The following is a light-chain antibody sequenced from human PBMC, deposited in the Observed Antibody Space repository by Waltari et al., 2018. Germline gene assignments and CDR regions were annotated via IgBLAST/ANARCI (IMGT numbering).Light chain of an antibody. V-gene: IGLV2-8*01. CDR3: SSDAVSNNFYD. CDR2: EVS. Sequence: QSALTQPPSASGSPGQSVTISCTGTGRGGAVSRYQQLPGKAPKLLIYEVSKRPAGVPARFSCSKSGNTASLTVSGLQAEDEGDYYCSSDAVSNNFYDFGSGTKVTVL. CDR1: GRGGA. J-gene: IGLJ1*01.